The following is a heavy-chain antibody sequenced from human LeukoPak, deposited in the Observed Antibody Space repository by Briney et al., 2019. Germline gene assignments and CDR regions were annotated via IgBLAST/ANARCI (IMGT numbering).Heavy chain of an antibody. J-gene: IGHJ4*02. CDR2: IIPIFGIA. CDR1: GGTFSSYA. V-gene: IGHV1-69*04. D-gene: IGHD2-15*01. Sequence: ASVTVSCKASGGTFSSYAISWVRQAPGQGLEWMGRIIPIFGIANYAQKFQGRVTITADKSTSTAYMELSSLRSEDTAVYYCARGSCSGGSCYPALAYYFDYWGQGTLVTVSS. CDR3: ARGSCSGGSCYPALAYYFDY.